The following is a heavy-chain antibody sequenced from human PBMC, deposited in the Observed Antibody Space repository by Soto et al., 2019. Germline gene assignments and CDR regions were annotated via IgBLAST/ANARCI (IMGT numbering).Heavy chain of an antibody. D-gene: IGHD3-10*01. J-gene: IGHJ4*02. CDR2: INEDGNKQ. CDR3: APHPGGGGY. V-gene: IGHV3-7*03. Sequence: EVQLVESGGGLVQPGGSLRLSCAASGFSFNTYWMSWIRQAPGKGLEWVANINEDGNKQNYVDSVRGRFTISRDNAKTSVPFKMNRRGPDATAVCYCAPHPGGGGYWGQGTLVTVSS. CDR1: GFSFNTYW.